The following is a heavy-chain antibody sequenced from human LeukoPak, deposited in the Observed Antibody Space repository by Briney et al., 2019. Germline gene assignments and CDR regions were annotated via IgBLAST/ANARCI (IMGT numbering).Heavy chain of an antibody. CDR2: ISAYNGNT. J-gene: IGHJ4*02. D-gene: IGHD3-22*01. V-gene: IGHV1-18*01. CDR3: ARVSLYYYDSSGYYYVSDRYYFDY. Sequence: GASVKVSCKASGYTFTSYGISWVRQAPGQGLEWMGWISAYNGNTNYAQKLQGRVTMTTDTSTSTAYMELRSLRSDDTAVYYCARVSLYYYDSSGYYYVSDRYYFDYWGQGTLVTVSS. CDR1: GYTFTSYG.